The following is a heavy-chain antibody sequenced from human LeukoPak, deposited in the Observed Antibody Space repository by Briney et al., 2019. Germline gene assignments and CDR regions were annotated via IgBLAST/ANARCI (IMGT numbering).Heavy chain of an antibody. CDR3: ARVGLGFDYYYLMDV. D-gene: IGHD3-16*01. CDR1: GFTFSSYS. CDR2: ISSSSSYI. Sequence: GGSLRLSCAASGFTFSSYSMNWVRQAPGKGLEWVSSISSSSSYIYYADSVKGRFTISRDNAKNSLYLQMNSLRAEDTAVYYCARVGLGFDYYYLMDVWGKGTTVTISS. V-gene: IGHV3-21*01. J-gene: IGHJ6*03.